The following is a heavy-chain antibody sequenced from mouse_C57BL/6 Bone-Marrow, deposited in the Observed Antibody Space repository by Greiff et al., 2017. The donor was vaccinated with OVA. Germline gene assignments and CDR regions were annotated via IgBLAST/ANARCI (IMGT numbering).Heavy chain of an antibody. D-gene: IGHD2-3*01. V-gene: IGHV5-17*01. J-gene: IGHJ3*01. CDR2: ISSGGSTI. Sequence: EVQVVESGGGLVKPGGSLKLSCAASGFTFSDYGMHWVRQAPEKGLEWVAYISSGGSTIYYADTVKGRFTISRDNDKNTLFLQMTSLRSEDTAMYYCARGRWLLWVAYWGQGTLVTVSA. CDR1: GFTFSDYG. CDR3: ARGRWLLWVAY.